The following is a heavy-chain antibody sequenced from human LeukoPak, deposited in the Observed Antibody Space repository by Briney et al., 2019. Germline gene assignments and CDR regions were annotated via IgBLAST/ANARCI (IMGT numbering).Heavy chain of an antibody. Sequence: SETLSLTCTVSGGSISSSSYYWGWIRQPPGKGLEWIGSIDYSGSTYYNPSLKSRVTISVDTSKNQFSLKLSSVTAADTAVYYCARIYLQLVDYWGQGTLVTVSS. J-gene: IGHJ4*02. D-gene: IGHD6-13*01. V-gene: IGHV4-39*01. CDR3: ARIYLQLVDY. CDR1: GGSISSSSYY. CDR2: IDYSGST.